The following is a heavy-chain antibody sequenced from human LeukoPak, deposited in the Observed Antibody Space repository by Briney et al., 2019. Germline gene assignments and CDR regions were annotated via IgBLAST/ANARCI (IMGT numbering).Heavy chain of an antibody. Sequence: GGSLRLSCAASGFTFSSYDMSWVRQAPGKGLEWVSAINGGGSTTYYADSVKGRFTISRDYSKNTLYLQMDGLRAEDTALYYCAKLVSGWYDDWGQGTLATVSS. D-gene: IGHD6-19*01. CDR2: INGGGSTT. CDR1: GFTFSSYD. V-gene: IGHV3-23*01. CDR3: AKLVSGWYDD. J-gene: IGHJ5*02.